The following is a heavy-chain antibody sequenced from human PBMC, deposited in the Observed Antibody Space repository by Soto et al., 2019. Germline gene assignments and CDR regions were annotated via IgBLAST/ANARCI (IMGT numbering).Heavy chain of an antibody. CDR1: GGSINSGGYC. CDR3: SRGILV. CDR2: ISYAGST. V-gene: IGHV4-31*03. Sequence: QVQLQESGPGLVKPSQTLSLTCTFSGGSINSGGYCWSWMRQDPGQGMDWIGCISYAGSTSYNPSLKSRVTISVDTSKNQCSLKLTSVTAADTAVYDWSRGILVWGQGALITVSS. D-gene: IGHD5-18*01. J-gene: IGHJ4*02.